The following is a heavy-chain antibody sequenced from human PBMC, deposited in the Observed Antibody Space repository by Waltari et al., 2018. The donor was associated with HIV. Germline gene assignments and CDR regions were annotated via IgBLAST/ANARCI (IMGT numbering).Heavy chain of an antibody. D-gene: IGHD2-15*01. V-gene: IGHV3-7*01. CDR1: GFTFSTYW. J-gene: IGHJ4*02. CDR2: IKPDGSEK. Sequence: EVQLVESGGGLVQPGGSLSLSCAASGFTFSTYWIRWVRQAPGKGLEWVANIKPDGSEKFYVDSVKGRFTIARDNAKNSLYLQMNSLRADDTAVYYCARDRRCSGGSCYYFDYWGQGTQVAVSS. CDR3: ARDRRCSGGSCYYFDY.